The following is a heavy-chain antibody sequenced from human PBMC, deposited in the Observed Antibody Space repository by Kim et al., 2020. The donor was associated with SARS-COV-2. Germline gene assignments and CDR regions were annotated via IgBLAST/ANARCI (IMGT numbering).Heavy chain of an antibody. CDR2: DT. V-gene: IGHV5-51*01. CDR3: ARHEVAGTRY. Sequence: DTRYSPSFQGQVTISANKSISTDYLQWSSLKASDTAMYYCARHEVAGTRYWGQGTLVTVSS. D-gene: IGHD6-19*01. J-gene: IGHJ4*02.